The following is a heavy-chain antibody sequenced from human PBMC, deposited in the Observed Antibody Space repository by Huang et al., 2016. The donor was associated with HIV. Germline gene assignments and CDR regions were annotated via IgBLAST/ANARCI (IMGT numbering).Heavy chain of an antibody. D-gene: IGHD3-10*01. CDR3: ARGFNYYASDNLGVYYFDS. J-gene: IGHJ4*02. CDR1: VGAFRGSS. CDR2: INHNGQI. Sequence: QVQLKQWGAGLLKPSETLSLTCAVYVGAFRGSSWTRIRQFPETGLEWIGDINHNGQIIYNPYHSARVTISTDTSKNHYSLHLTSVTAADTALYYCARGFNYYASDNLGVYYFDSWGLGTLVTVSP. V-gene: IGHV4-34*02.